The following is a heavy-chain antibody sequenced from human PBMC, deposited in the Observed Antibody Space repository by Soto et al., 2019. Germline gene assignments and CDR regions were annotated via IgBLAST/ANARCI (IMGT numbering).Heavy chain of an antibody. D-gene: IGHD3-10*01. Sequence: GGSLRLSCAASGFTFSNAWMSWVRQAPGKGLEWVGRIKSKTDGGTTDYAAPVKGRFTISRDDSKNTLYLQMNSLKTEDTAVYYCTTDLAPVMVRGEGPASVGFDYWGQGTLVTVSS. V-gene: IGHV3-15*01. CDR3: TTDLAPVMVRGEGPASVGFDY. CDR1: GFTFSNAW. J-gene: IGHJ4*02. CDR2: IKSKTDGGTT.